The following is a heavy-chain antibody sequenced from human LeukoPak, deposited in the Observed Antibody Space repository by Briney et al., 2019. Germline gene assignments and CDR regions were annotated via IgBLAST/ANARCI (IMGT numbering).Heavy chain of an antibody. J-gene: IGHJ3*02. CDR1: GFTFSDYY. Sequence: PGGSLRLSCAASGFTFSDYYMSWIRQAPGKGLEWVSYISSSGSTICYADSVKGRFTISRDNARNSLYLQMNSLRAEDTAVYYCARDSEWEVDAFDIWGQGTMVTVSS. V-gene: IGHV3-11*01. D-gene: IGHD1-26*01. CDR3: ARDSEWEVDAFDI. CDR2: ISSSGSTI.